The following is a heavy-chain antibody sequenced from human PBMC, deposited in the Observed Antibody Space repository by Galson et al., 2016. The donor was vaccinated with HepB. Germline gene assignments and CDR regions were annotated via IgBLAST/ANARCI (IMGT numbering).Heavy chain of an antibody. J-gene: IGHJ4*02. Sequence: PALVKPTQTLRLTCTFSGFSLSRRGLGVGWIRQPPGEALEWLALIFWDDGKSYNPSLKSRLTIAKDTSKNQVVLIMTNMDPVDTGTYYCAHRPGAWVPFEIWGQGALVTVSS. CDR1: GFSLSRRGLG. D-gene: IGHD3-9*01. CDR2: IFWDDGK. V-gene: IGHV2-5*02. CDR3: AHRPGAWVPFEI.